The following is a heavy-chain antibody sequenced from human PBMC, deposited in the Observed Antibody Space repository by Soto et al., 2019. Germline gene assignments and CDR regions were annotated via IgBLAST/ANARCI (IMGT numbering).Heavy chain of an antibody. CDR2: SWYDGTFK. J-gene: IGHJ4*02. CDR3: ARDRCSGGSCYVFDY. Sequence: QVQLVESGGGVVQPGRSLRLSCAASGFIFTNYGIHWVRQAPGKGLEWVADSWYDGTFKYYADSVKGRFTISRDNSKNTVDLQMNSLRVEDTAVYYCARDRCSGGSCYVFDYWGQGAVVTVSA. V-gene: IGHV3-33*01. CDR1: GFIFTNYG. D-gene: IGHD2-15*01.